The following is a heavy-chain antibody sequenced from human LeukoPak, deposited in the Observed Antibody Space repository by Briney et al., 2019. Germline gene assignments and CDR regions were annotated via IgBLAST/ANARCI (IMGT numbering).Heavy chain of an antibody. V-gene: IGHV3-49*04. CDR1: LFTLVHYA. Sequence: GGALRVSCISSLFTLVHYAMSGVRQPPAKGLGGVGFIINKAYGGKTEYAASENSRFTLSRDHSKSIDYLQMTGLKTADRAVYYCTSAGWDWGQGTLVTVSS. D-gene: IGHD1-26*01. J-gene: IGHJ4*02. CDR2: IINKAYGGKT. CDR3: TSAGWD.